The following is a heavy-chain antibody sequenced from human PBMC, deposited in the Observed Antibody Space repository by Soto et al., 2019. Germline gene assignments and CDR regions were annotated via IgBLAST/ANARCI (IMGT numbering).Heavy chain of an antibody. D-gene: IGHD3-22*01. Sequence: QVQLVQSGAEVKKPGASVKVSCKASGYTFTSYYMHWVRQAPGQGLEWMGIINPGGGSTSYAQKFQGRVTMTRDTSTSTVYMELSSLRSEDTAVYYCGRTRRGYYYDSSGYGNGACDIWGQGTMVTVSS. J-gene: IGHJ3*02. CDR2: INPGGGST. CDR1: GYTFTSYY. CDR3: GRTRRGYYYDSSGYGNGACDI. V-gene: IGHV1-46*01.